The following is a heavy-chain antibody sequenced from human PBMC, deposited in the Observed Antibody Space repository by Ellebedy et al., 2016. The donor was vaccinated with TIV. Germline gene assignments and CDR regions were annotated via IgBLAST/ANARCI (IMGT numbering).Heavy chain of an antibody. V-gene: IGHV5-51*01. CDR1: GYSFTSYW. Sequence: PGGSLRLSCKVSGYSFTSYWIAWVRQMPGKGLEWMGSISTADSDTKYSPSFQGQFTMSAAKSTSTAYLQWSSLKAADTAMYDCTRQGGSYWANLDNWGQGTLVTVSS. CDR2: ISTADSDT. D-gene: IGHD1-26*01. J-gene: IGHJ4*02. CDR3: TRQGGSYWANLDN.